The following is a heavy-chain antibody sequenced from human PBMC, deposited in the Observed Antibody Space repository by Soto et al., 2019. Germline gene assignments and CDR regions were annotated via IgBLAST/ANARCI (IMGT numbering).Heavy chain of an antibody. V-gene: IGHV1-18*01. CDR2: ISGYNGNT. Sequence: GASVKVSCKASGYMFPSYGITWVRQAPGQGLEWMGWISGYNGNTNYAQKLQGRLTLTTDTSTTTAYLDLTTLRSDDTAVYFCARDPGAASFAFWAQGTLVTVSS. CDR3: ARDPGAASFAF. CDR1: GYMFPSYG. D-gene: IGHD2-15*01. J-gene: IGHJ4*02.